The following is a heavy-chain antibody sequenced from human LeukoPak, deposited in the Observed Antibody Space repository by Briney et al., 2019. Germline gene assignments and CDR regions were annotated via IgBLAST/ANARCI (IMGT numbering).Heavy chain of an antibody. CDR3: ARVEVLLWFGSPDP. D-gene: IGHD3-10*01. CDR1: GYTFTGYY. J-gene: IGHJ5*02. Sequence: ASVKVSCKASGYTFTGYYMEWVRQAPGQGLEWMGWIHIYRGNTNYAQKFQGRVTMTTDTSTSTAYMELRSLRSDDTAVYYCARVEVLLWFGSPDPWGQGTLVTVSS. V-gene: IGHV1-18*04. CDR2: IHIYRGNT.